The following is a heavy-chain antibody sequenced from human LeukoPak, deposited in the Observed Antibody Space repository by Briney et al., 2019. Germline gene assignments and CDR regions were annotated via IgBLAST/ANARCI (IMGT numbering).Heavy chain of an antibody. CDR1: GGSISSHY. CDR3: ARQSLVDYSDSRGPFRWFDI. D-gene: IGHD3-16*01. CDR2: IAHTGST. V-gene: IGHV4-59*11. Sequence: PSETLSLSCNVSGGSISSHYWSWIRQPPGKGLEWIGYIAHTGSTDCSPSLKSRVTMSVDTSKNQVSLKLSYVTAADTAVYFCARQSLVDYSDSRGPFRWFDIWGRGTLVTVS. J-gene: IGHJ5*02.